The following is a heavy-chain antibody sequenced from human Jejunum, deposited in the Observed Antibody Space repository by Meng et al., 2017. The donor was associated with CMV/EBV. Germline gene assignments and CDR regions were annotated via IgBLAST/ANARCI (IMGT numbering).Heavy chain of an antibody. Sequence: QVLLRGGGPGLVKPSQTRSLPCTVSGGSVSSGGYIWTWSRQHPGKGLEWFGHIYYSGSTFYNPSLKRRVIISIGTSKNQFSLNLRSVTAADTAVYYCARVSSGWDYFDYWGQGTLVTVSS. D-gene: IGHD6-19*01. CDR1: GGSVSSGGYI. CDR2: IYYSGST. V-gene: IGHV4-31*03. J-gene: IGHJ4*02. CDR3: ARVSSGWDYFDY.